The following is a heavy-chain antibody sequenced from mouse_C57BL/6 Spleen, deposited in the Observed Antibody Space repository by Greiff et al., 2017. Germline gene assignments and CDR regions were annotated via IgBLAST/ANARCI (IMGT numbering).Heavy chain of an antibody. D-gene: IGHD2-14*01. CDR1: GYSFTGYY. J-gene: IGHJ3*01. V-gene: IGHV1-42*01. CDR2: INPSTGGT. Sequence: VQLQQSGPELVKPGASVKISCKASGYSFTGYYMNWVKQSPEKSLEWIGEINPSTGGTTYNQKFKAKATLTVDKSSSTAYMQLKSLTSEDSAVYYCARSYYRALAYWGQGTLVTVSA. CDR3: ARSYYRALAY.